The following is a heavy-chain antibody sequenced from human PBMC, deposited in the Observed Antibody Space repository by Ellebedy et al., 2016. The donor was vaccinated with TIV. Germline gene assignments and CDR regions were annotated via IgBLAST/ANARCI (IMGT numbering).Heavy chain of an antibody. CDR2: INDSGNT. D-gene: IGHD6-6*01. V-gene: IGHV4-34*01. J-gene: IGHJ4*02. CDR3: ARKSGVWRSVTAREFDS. Sequence: MPSETLSLTCAVYGGSFSGYYWSWIRQPPGKGLEWIGEINDSGNTNYKPSIKSRVTISADTSKNQFSLQLTSVTAADTAVYYCARKSGVWRSVTAREFDSWGQGTLVTVSS. CDR1: GGSFSGYY.